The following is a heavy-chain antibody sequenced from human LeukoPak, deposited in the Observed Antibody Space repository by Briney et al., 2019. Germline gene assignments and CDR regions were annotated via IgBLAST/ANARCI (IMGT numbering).Heavy chain of an antibody. V-gene: IGHV3-7*01. J-gene: IGHJ4*02. Sequence: GGSLRHSCAASGFTFSSYWMSWVRQAPGKGLEWVANIKQDGSEKYYVDSVKGRFTISRDNAKNSLYLQMNSLRAEDTAVYYCARDPASGSYPEYYFDYWGQGTLVTVSS. CDR3: ARDPASGSYPEYYFDY. CDR1: GFTFSSYW. CDR2: IKQDGSEK. D-gene: IGHD1-26*01.